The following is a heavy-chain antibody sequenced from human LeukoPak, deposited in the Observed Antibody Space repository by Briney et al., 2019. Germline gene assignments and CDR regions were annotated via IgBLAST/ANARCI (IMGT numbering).Heavy chain of an antibody. D-gene: IGHD3-16*01. CDR3: ESGGLPFDYYYYMDV. J-gene: IGHJ6*03. CDR2: IYYSGSS. Sequence: RASETLSLTCTVSGGSISSSSSYWVWIRQPPGMGLEWIGSIYYSGSSYYNPSLKSRVTISVDTSKNQFSLKLSSVTAADTAVYYCESGGLPFDYYYYMDVWGKGTTVTVSS. V-gene: IGHV4-39*01. CDR1: GGSISSSSSY.